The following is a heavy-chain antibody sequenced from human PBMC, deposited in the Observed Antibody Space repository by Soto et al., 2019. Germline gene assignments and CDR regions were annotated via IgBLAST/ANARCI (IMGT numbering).Heavy chain of an antibody. J-gene: IGHJ3*01. V-gene: IGHV3-33*01. CDR2: ISSNGVYK. CDR3: ARDMANFDHPNYESHV. CDR1: GFTFSSFG. D-gene: IGHD3-3*01. Sequence: GGSLRLSCTASGFTFSSFGMHWVRQAPGKGLEWVAVISSNGVYKFYVDSVKGRFTISRDNSKNTLSLQMTRLRAEDTAVYYCARDMANFDHPNYESHVWG.